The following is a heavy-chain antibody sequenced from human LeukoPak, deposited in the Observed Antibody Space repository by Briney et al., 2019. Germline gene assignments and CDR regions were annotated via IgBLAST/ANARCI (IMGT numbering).Heavy chain of an antibody. J-gene: IGHJ6*02. Sequence: ASVKLSCTASGGTFSSYAISWVRQAPGQGLEWMGGFDPEDGETIYAQKFQGRVTMTEDTSTDTAYMELSSLRSEDTAVYYCATVDRVVVAAPIYYYYGMDVWGQGTTVTVSS. CDR3: ATVDRVVVAAPIYYYYGMDV. D-gene: IGHD2-15*01. CDR2: FDPEDGET. V-gene: IGHV1-24*01. CDR1: GGTFSSYA.